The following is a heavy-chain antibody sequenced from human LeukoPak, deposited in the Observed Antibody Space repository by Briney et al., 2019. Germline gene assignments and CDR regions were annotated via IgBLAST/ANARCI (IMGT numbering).Heavy chain of an antibody. CDR1: GFTFSSYI. CDR3: ARDHYYDSSGYYPTANFDY. CDR2: ISSSSSYI. V-gene: IGHV3-21*01. Sequence: SGGSLRLSCAASGFTFSSYIMNWVRQAPGKGLEWVSSISSSSSYIYYADSVKGRFTISRDNAKNSLYLQMNSLRAEDTAVYYCARDHYYDSSGYYPTANFDYWGQGTLVTVSS. J-gene: IGHJ4*02. D-gene: IGHD3-22*01.